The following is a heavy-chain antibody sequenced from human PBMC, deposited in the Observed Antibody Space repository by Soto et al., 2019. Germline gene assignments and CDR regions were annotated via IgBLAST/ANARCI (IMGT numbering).Heavy chain of an antibody. CDR1: GDTLSHHG. V-gene: IGHV1-69*13. Sequence: SVKVSCKASGDTLSHHGFSWVRQVPGKGLEWMGGTTAILGTRDYAQKFQGRMTITSDESTTTSYMELNSLTSDDTAVYYCAAGDSSDTGDHWGQGTLVTVSS. CDR2: TTAILGTR. D-gene: IGHD5-18*01. J-gene: IGHJ4*02. CDR3: AAGDSSDTGDH.